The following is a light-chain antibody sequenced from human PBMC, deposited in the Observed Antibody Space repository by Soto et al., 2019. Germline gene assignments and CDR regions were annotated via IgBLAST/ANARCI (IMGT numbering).Light chain of an antibody. CDR1: QGLSSD. CDR3: QQLNSYPLT. V-gene: IGKV1-9*01. J-gene: IGKJ5*01. Sequence: DIQLTQSPSFLSASVGDRVTITCRASQGLSSDLAWCQQKPGKAPKLLIYAASTLQSGVPSRFSGSGSGTEFTLTIRSLQPEDFATYYCQQLNSYPLTFGQGTRLEI. CDR2: AAS.